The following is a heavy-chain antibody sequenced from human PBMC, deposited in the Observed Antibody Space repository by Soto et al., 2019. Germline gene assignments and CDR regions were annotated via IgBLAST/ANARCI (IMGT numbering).Heavy chain of an antibody. D-gene: IGHD2-8*02. CDR1: GGSFSGYY. J-gene: IGHJ4*02. CDR3: ARDKITGLFDY. Sequence: QVQLQQWGAGLLKPSETLSVTCAVYGGSFSGYYWPWIRQPPGTGLEWIGEINHSGSSNYNPSLKSRVTISVDTSKTQFSLKLTSVTAADTAVSYCARDKITGLFDYWGQGSLVTVSS. CDR2: INHSGSS. V-gene: IGHV4-34*01.